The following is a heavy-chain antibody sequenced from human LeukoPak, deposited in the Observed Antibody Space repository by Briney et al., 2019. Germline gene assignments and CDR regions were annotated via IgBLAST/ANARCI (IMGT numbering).Heavy chain of an antibody. D-gene: IGHD2-2*02. Sequence: SVKVSCKASGYTFTSYAISWVRQAPGQGLEWMGGIIPIFGTANYAQKFQGRVTITADESTSTAYMELSSLRSEDTAVYYCARANIVVVPAAILSSGDAFDIWGQGTMVTVSS. J-gene: IGHJ3*02. CDR1: GYTFTSYA. V-gene: IGHV1-69*13. CDR2: IIPIFGTA. CDR3: ARANIVVVPAAILSSGDAFDI.